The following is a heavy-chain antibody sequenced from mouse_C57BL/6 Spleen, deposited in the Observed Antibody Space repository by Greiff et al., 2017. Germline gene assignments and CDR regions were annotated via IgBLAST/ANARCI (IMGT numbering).Heavy chain of an antibody. CDR1: GYTFTSYW. Sequence: VKLMESGTELVKPGASVKLSCKASGYTFTSYWMHWVKQRPGQGLEWIGNINPSNGGTNYNEKFKSKATLTVDKSSSTAYMQLSSLTSEDSAVYYCAREDGYYSFAYWGQGTLVTVSA. J-gene: IGHJ3*01. V-gene: IGHV1-53*01. CDR2: INPSNGGT. CDR3: AREDGYYSFAY. D-gene: IGHD2-3*01.